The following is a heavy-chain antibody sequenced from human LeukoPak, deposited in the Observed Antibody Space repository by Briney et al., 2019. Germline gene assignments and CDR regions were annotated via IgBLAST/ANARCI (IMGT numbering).Heavy chain of an antibody. CDR3: ARQGWADDY. CDR1: GGSISSSSYY. D-gene: IGHD6-19*01. Sequence: PSETLSLTCTVSGGSISSSSYYWGWIRQPPGKGLEWIGSIYYSGSTYYNPSLKSRVTISVDTSKNQFSLKLSSVTAADTAVYYCARQGWADDYWGQGTLVTVSS. J-gene: IGHJ4*02. CDR2: IYYSGST. V-gene: IGHV4-39*01.